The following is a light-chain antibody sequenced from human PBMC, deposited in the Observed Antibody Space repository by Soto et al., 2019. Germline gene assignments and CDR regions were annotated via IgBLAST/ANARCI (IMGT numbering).Light chain of an antibody. CDR1: SSDVGGYNF. CDR2: RVN. CDR3: SSYRGSTTLVV. J-gene: IGLJ3*02. V-gene: IGLV2-14*01. Sequence: QSALPQPASVSGSPGPSITISCTGTSSDVGGYNFVSWYQHHPGKAPKLIIYRVNNRPSGASDRFSGSKSGNTASLTISGLQAEDEADYYCSSYRGSTTLVVFGGGTKLTVL.